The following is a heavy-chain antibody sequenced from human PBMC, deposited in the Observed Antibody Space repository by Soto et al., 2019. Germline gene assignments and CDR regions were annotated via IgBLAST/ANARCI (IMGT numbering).Heavy chain of an antibody. CDR3: AKKVGGSYPFDY. V-gene: IGHV3-23*01. CDR1: GFTFSTNA. CDR2: ISGGGGST. Sequence: EVQLLESGGGLVQPGGSLRLSCAASGFTFSTNAMIWVRQAPGKGLEWVSAISGGGGSTYYADSVKGRFTISRDNSKNTLYLQMNSLRAEDTAIYYCAKKVGGSYPFDYWGQGTLVTVSS. J-gene: IGHJ4*02. D-gene: IGHD1-26*01.